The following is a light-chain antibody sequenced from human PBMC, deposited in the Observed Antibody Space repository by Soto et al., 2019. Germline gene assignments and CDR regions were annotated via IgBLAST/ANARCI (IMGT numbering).Light chain of an antibody. Sequence: EVLMTQSPSTLSVSAGERATVSCRASPSVGGLVAWYPQKPGQAPRLLIYGASTRATGIPARFTGSGSGTESTLTISSLQSEDFAVYYCQQYNNSPITLGPGTRLEIK. J-gene: IGKJ5*01. CDR1: PSVGGL. CDR2: GAS. CDR3: QQYNNSPIT. V-gene: IGKV3-15*01.